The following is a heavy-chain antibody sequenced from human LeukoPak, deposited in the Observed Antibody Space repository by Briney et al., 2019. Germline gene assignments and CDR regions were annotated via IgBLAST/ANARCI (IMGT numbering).Heavy chain of an antibody. V-gene: IGHV3-7*01. D-gene: IGHD5-12*01. CDR1: GFSFNAYW. CDR2: INPAGSET. J-gene: IGHJ4*02. CDR3: ATFGLVAALDL. Sequence: GGSLRLSCAASGFSFNAYWMAWVRQAPGTGLEWVANINPAGSETFHVDPVKGRFSISRDHARNLVYLQMNSLRAEDTAVYYCATFGLVAALDLWGQGTLVTVSS.